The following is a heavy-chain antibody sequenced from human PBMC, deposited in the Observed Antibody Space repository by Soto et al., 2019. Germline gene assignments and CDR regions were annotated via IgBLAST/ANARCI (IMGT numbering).Heavy chain of an antibody. Sequence: EVQLVQSGAEVKKPGESLKISCKGSGYSFTSYWIGWVRQMPGKGLEWMGIIYPGDSDTRYSPSFQGQVTISADKSISTAYLQWSSLKASDTAMYYCARPRSSSRNYCGMDVWGQGTTVTVSS. CDR1: GYSFTSYW. J-gene: IGHJ6*02. D-gene: IGHD6-13*01. V-gene: IGHV5-51*03. CDR2: IYPGDSDT. CDR3: ARPRSSSRNYCGMDV.